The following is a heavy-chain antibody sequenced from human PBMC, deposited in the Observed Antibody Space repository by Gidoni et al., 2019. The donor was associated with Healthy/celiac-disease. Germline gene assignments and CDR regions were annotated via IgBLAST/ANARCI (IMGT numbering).Heavy chain of an antibody. Sequence: EVQLVQSGAEVKKPGESLKISGKGFGYSFTSSWIGWVRQMPGKGLEWMGIIYPGDSETRYSPSFQGQVTISADKSISTAYLQWSSLKASDTAMYYCARRKWELIIVGEGAFDIWGQGTMVTVSS. CDR3: ARRKWELIIVGEGAFDI. D-gene: IGHD1-26*01. J-gene: IGHJ3*02. V-gene: IGHV5-51*01. CDR2: IYPGDSET. CDR1: GYSFTSSW.